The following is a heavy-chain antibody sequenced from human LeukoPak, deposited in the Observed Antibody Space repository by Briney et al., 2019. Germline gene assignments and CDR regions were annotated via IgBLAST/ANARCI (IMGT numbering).Heavy chain of an antibody. D-gene: IGHD2-2*02. Sequence: GESLRLSCAASGFTFSAYGMHWVRQAPGKGLEWVAFIRYDGSNKYYADSVKGRFTISRDNSKNMLYLQMNSLRAEDTAVYYCAKDLVGYSAAIKGGFDYWGQGTLVTVSS. V-gene: IGHV3-30*02. CDR3: AKDLVGYSAAIKGGFDY. J-gene: IGHJ4*02. CDR2: IRYDGSNK. CDR1: GFTFSAYG.